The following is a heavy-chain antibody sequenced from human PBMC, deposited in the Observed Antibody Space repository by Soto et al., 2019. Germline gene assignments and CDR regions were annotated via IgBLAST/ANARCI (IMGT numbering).Heavy chain of an antibody. J-gene: IGHJ4*02. CDR1: GFTFSSYA. CDR2: ISGSGGST. CDR3: AKGGQWLVQLYYFDY. D-gene: IGHD6-19*01. Sequence: GGSLRLSCAASGFTFSSYAMSWVRQAPGKGLEWVSAISGSGGSTYYADSVKGRFTISRDNSKNTLYLQMNSLRAEDTAVYYCAKGGQWLVQLYYFDYWGQGTLVTVSS. V-gene: IGHV3-23*01.